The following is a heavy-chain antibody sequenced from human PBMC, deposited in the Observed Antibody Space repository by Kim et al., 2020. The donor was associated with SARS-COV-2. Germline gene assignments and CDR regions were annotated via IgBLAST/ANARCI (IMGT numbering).Heavy chain of an antibody. CDR1: GYTFTGYY. CDR3: ARKDYYGSGSTKDDY. V-gene: IGHV1-2*02. CDR2: INPNSGGT. Sequence: ASVKVSCKASGYTFTGYYMHWVRQAPGQGLEWMGWINPNSGGTNYAQKFQGRVTMTRDTSISTAYMELSRLRSDDTAVYYCARKDYYGSGSTKDDYWGQGTLVTVSS. D-gene: IGHD3-10*01. J-gene: IGHJ4*02.